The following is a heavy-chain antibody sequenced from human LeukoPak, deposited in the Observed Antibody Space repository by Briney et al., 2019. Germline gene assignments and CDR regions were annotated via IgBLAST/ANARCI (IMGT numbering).Heavy chain of an antibody. CDR2: IKQDGSEK. D-gene: IGHD6-13*01. V-gene: IGHV3-7*03. CDR1: GFTFSSYW. J-gene: IGHJ4*02. CDR3: ARTLEAAADFDY. Sequence: GGSLGLSCAASGFTFSSYWMSWVRQAPGKGLEWVANIKQDGSEKYYVGSVKGRFTISRDNAKNSLYLQMNSLRAEDTAVYYCARTLEAAADFDYWGQGTLVTVSS.